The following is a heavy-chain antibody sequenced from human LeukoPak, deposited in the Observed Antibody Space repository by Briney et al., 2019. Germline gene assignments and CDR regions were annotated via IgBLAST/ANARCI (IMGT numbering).Heavy chain of an antibody. Sequence: SQTLSLTCAVSGGSISSGGYSWSWIRQPPGKGLEWIGYIYYSGSTNYNPSLKSRVTISVDTSKNQFSLKLSSVTAADTAVYYCARTIGDAFDIWGQGTMVTVSS. D-gene: IGHD2-15*01. CDR1: GGSISSGGYS. J-gene: IGHJ3*02. CDR2: IYYSGST. CDR3: ARTIGDAFDI. V-gene: IGHV4-30-4*07.